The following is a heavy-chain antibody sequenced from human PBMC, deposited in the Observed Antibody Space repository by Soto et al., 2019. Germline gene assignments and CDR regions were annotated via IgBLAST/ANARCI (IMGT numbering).Heavy chain of an antibody. J-gene: IGHJ4*02. V-gene: IGHV4-39*01. CDR2: IYYSGST. D-gene: IGHD1-26*01. CDR1: GGSISSSSYY. Sequence: QLQLQESGPGLVKPSETLSLTCTVSGGSISSSSYYWGWIRQPPGKGLEWIGSIYYSGSTYYNPSLKXRXTXSXXTSKTPFSLKLSSVTAADTAVYYCARRGGYPTIDYWGQGTLVTVSS. CDR3: ARRGGYPTIDY.